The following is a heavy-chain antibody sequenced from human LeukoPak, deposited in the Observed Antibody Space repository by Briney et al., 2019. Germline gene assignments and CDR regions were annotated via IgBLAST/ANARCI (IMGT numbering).Heavy chain of an antibody. V-gene: IGHV3-23*01. Sequence: GGSLRLSCAASGFTFSSYAMSWVRQAPGKGLEWVSAISGSGGSTYYADSVKGRFTISRDNSTNPLYLQMNSLRAEDTAVYYCAKGTIGYCSSTSCYYFDYWGQGTLVTVSS. D-gene: IGHD2-2*01. CDR2: ISGSGGST. J-gene: IGHJ4*02. CDR3: AKGTIGYCSSTSCYYFDY. CDR1: GFTFSSYA.